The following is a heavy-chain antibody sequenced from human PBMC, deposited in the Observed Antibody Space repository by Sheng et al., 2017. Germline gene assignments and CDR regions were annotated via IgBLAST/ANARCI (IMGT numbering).Heavy chain of an antibody. Sequence: EVHLLESGGGLGEPGGSLRLSCAASGFTFGSYAMSWVRQAPGKGLEWVSTISSSGYNTYYTDSVKGRFTISRDNSKSTLYLQMNSLRAEDTALYYCAKPTSGSSGCFDYWGQGALVTVSS. J-gene: IGHJ4*02. D-gene: IGHD1-26*01. CDR2: ISSSGYNT. CDR1: GFTFGSYA. CDR3: AKPTSGSSGCFDY. V-gene: IGHV3-23*01.